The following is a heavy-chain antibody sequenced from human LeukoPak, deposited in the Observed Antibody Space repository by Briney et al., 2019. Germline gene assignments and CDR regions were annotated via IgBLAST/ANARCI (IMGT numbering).Heavy chain of an antibody. J-gene: IGHJ4*02. Sequence: PGGSLRLSCAASGFTFSSYAMSWVRQAPGKGLEWVSAISGSGGSTYYADSVKGRFTISRDNSKNTLYLQMNSLRAEDTAVYYCAILVLITMVRGVTFDYWGQGTLVTVSS. CDR2: ISGSGGST. V-gene: IGHV3-23*01. D-gene: IGHD3-10*01. CDR1: GFTFSSYA. CDR3: AILVLITMVRGVTFDY.